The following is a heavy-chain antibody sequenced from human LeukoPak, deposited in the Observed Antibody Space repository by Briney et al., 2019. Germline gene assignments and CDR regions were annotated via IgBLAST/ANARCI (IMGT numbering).Heavy chain of an antibody. Sequence: SETLSLTCAVYGGSFSGYYWSWIRQPPGKGLEWIGEINHSGSTNYNPSLKSRVTISVDTSKNQFSLKLSSVTAADTAVYCCARWVYCSSTSCYTGLDYWGQGTLVTVSS. D-gene: IGHD2-2*02. J-gene: IGHJ4*02. CDR2: INHSGST. V-gene: IGHV4-34*01. CDR3: ARWVYCSSTSCYTGLDY. CDR1: GGSFSGYY.